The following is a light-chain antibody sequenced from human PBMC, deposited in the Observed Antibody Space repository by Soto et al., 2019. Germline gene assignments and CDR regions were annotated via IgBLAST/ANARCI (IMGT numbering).Light chain of an antibody. CDR1: SSDVGGYNY. V-gene: IGLV2-14*01. CDR2: DVS. J-gene: IGLJ1*01. Sequence: QSVLTQPASVSGSPGQSITISCTGNSSDVGGYNYVSWYQQHPGKAPKLMIYDVSNRPSGVSNRFSGSKSGNTASLTISGLQAEDEVVYYCSSYTGSCTLYVLGA. CDR3: SSYTGSCTLYV.